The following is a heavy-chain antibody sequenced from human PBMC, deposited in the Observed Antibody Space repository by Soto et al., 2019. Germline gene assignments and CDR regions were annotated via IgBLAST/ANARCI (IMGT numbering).Heavy chain of an antibody. CDR2: IYHSGST. CDR1: GGCISSGGYS. J-gene: IGHJ2*01. CDR3: ARALGIAAAGTFWCFDL. D-gene: IGHD6-13*01. V-gene: IGHV4-30-2*01. Sequence: QLQLQESGSGLVKPSQTLSLTCAVSGGCISSGGYSWSWIRQPPGKGLEWIGYIYHSGSTYYNPSLKSRVTISVDRTKNQFSLKLSSVTAADTAVYYCARALGIAAAGTFWCFDLWGRGTLVTDSS.